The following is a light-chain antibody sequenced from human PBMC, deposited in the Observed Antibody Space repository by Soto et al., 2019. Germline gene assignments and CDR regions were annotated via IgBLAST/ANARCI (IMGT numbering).Light chain of an antibody. V-gene: IGLV2-23*02. CDR1: SSDVGTYNV. CDR3: CSYAGDKYVV. J-gene: IGLJ2*01. Sequence: QSALTQPASVSGSPGQSITISCSGTSSDVGTYNVVSWYQQHPGKAPKLMIYEVTKRPSGVSNRFSGSKSGNTASLTISGLQAEDAADYYCCSYAGDKYVVFGGGTKVTVL. CDR2: EVT.